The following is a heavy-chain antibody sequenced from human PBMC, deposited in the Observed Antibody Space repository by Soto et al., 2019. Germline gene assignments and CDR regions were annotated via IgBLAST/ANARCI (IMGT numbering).Heavy chain of an antibody. D-gene: IGHD3-9*01. CDR3: ARAISFDWLLSIDY. J-gene: IGHJ4*02. CDR2: IYYSGST. Sequence: SETLSLTCTVSGGSISSYYWSWIRQPPGKGLEWIGYIYYSGSTNYNPSLKSRVTISVDTSKNQFSLKLSSVTAADTAVYYCARAISFDWLLSIDYWGQGTLVTVSS. V-gene: IGHV4-59*01. CDR1: GGSISSYY.